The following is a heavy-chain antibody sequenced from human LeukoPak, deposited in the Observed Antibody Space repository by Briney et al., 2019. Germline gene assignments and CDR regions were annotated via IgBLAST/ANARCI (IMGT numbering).Heavy chain of an antibody. J-gene: IGHJ5*02. Sequence: ASVKVSCKASGYTFTSYGISWVRQAPGQGLEWMGWISAYNGNTNYAQKLQGRVTTTTDTSTSTAYMELRSLRSDDTAVYYCARELYCSGGSCYSEVPWFDPWGQGTLVTVSS. CDR2: ISAYNGNT. D-gene: IGHD2-15*01. V-gene: IGHV1-18*01. CDR1: GYTFTSYG. CDR3: ARELYCSGGSCYSEVPWFDP.